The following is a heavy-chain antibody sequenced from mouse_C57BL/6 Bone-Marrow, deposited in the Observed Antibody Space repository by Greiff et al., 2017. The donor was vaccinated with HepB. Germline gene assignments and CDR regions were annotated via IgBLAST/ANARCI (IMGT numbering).Heavy chain of an antibody. V-gene: IGHV1-64*01. Sequence: QVQLQQPGAELVKPGASVKLSCKASGYTFTSYWMHWVKQRPGQGLEWIGMIHPNSGSTNYNEKFKSKATLTVDKSSSTAYIQLSSLTSEDSAVYYCARWSGNPFAYWGQGTLVTVSA. D-gene: IGHD1-3*01. CDR1: GYTFTSYW. CDR3: ARWSGNPFAY. J-gene: IGHJ3*01. CDR2: IHPNSGST.